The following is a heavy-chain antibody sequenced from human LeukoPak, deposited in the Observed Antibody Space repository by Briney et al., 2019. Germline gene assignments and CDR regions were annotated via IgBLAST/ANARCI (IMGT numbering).Heavy chain of an antibody. J-gene: IGHJ4*02. V-gene: IGHV3-7*01. Sequence: GGSLRLSCAASGFTFSRYWMSWVRQAPGKGLEWVADINQAGSEKFYVDSVKGRFTISGDNAKISLYLQMNCLRAEDTAVYYCARVTPGGVGSFDYWGQGTLVTVSS. D-gene: IGHD3-10*01. CDR3: ARVTPGGVGSFDY. CDR2: INQAGSEK. CDR1: GFTFSRYW.